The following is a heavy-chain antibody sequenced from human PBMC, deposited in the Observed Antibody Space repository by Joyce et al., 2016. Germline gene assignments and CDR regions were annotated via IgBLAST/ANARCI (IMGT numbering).Heavy chain of an antibody. D-gene: IGHD6-6*01. CDR3: AKDKYMRSSPESHFHH. J-gene: IGHJ1*01. CDR1: GFIFDDYT. Sequence: EVQLVDSGGVVVQPGGSLRLSCAASGFIFDDYTMFWVRQPPGKGLEWVSLFTWDAGSIYYADSVKDRFTISRDNSNYSLFLQINSLKTEDTALYYCAKDKYMRSSPESHFHHWGQGTPVIVSS. CDR2: FTWDAGSI. V-gene: IGHV3-43*01.